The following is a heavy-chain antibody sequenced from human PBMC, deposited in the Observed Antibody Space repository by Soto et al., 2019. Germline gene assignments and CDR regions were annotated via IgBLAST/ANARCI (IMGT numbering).Heavy chain of an antibody. CDR1: GYTFTSYG. V-gene: IGHV1-18*01. CDR3: ARDEGRAARPYYYGMDV. Sequence: ASVKVSCKASGYTFTSYGISWVRQAPGQGLEWMGWISAYNGNTNYAQKLQGRVTMTTDTSTSTAYMELRSLRSDDTAVYYCARDEGRAARPYYYGMDVWGQGTTVTSP. D-gene: IGHD6-6*01. CDR2: ISAYNGNT. J-gene: IGHJ6*02.